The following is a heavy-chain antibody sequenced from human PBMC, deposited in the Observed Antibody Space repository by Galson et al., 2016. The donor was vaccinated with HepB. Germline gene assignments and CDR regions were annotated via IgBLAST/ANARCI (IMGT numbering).Heavy chain of an antibody. Sequence: YAMSWVRQAPGKGLEWVSGINWNGGTTSYAESVKGRFTISRENAKKSLYLQMNSLRAEDTALYYCARDGNWNRGMDVWGQGTTVTVSS. CDR2: INWNGGTT. J-gene: IGHJ6*02. D-gene: IGHD1-1*01. CDR3: ARDGNWNRGMDV. V-gene: IGHV3-20*03. CDR1: YA.